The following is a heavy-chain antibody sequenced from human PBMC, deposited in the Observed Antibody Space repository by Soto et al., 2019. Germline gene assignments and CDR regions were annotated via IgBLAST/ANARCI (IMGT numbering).Heavy chain of an antibody. J-gene: IGHJ4*02. CDR1: GASISSYY. V-gene: IGHV4-59*12. CDR3: ARGDDTGTVTKARPDY. Sequence: PSETLSLTCSVSGASISSYYYTWIRQTPGKGLEWIGYIYLGGSINYNPSFKSRVIISVDTSKNQFSLKLSSVTAADTAVYYCARGDDTGTVTKARPDYWGQGNMVTVSS. CDR2: IYLGGSI. D-gene: IGHD6-6*01.